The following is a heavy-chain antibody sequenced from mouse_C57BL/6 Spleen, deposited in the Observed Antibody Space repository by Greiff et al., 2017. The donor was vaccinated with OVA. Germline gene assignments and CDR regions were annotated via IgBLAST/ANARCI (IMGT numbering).Heavy chain of an antibody. J-gene: IGHJ4*01. CDR2: IDPSDSYT. D-gene: IGHD1-1*01. CDR3: ARGPLLLRESGYAMDY. CDR1: GYTFTSYW. V-gene: IGHV1-69*01. Sequence: QVQLKQPGAELVMPGASVKLSCKASGYTFTSYWMHWVKQRPGQGLEWIGEIDPSDSYTNYNQKFKGKSTLTVDKSSSTAYMQLSSLTSEDSAVYYCARGPLLLRESGYAMDYWGQGTSVTVSS.